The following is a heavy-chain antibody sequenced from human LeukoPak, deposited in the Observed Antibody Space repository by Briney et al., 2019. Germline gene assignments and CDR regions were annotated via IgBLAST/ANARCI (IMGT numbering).Heavy chain of an antibody. CDR1: GGSISSSSYY. CDR3: ARWGYSYGFLDNRGYWFDP. CDR2: IYYSGST. Sequence: SETLSLTCTVSGGSISSSSYYWGRIRQPPGKGLEWIGSIYYSGSTYYNPSLKSRVTISVDTSKNQFSLKLSSVTAADTAVYYCARWGYSYGFLDNRGYWFDPWGQGTLVTVSS. J-gene: IGHJ5*02. V-gene: IGHV4-39*01. D-gene: IGHD5-18*01.